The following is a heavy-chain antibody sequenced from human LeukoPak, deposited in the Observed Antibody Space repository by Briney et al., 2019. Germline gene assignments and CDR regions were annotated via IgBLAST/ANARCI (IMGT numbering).Heavy chain of an antibody. CDR1: GGSFSGYY. Sequence: PSETLSLTCAVYGGSFSGYYWSWIRQPPGKGLEWIGYIYYSGSTYYNPSLKSRVTISVDTSKNQFSLKLSSVTAADTAVYYCARTYGSGSYSSAFDIWGQGTMVTVSS. CDR3: ARTYGSGSYSSAFDI. J-gene: IGHJ3*02. V-gene: IGHV4-34*09. CDR2: IYYSGST. D-gene: IGHD3-10*01.